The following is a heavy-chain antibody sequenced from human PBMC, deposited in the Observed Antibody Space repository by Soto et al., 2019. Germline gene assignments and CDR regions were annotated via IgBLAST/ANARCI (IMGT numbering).Heavy chain of an antibody. CDR1: GFTFSSCA. Sequence: GGSLRLSCAASGFTFSSCAMSWVRQAPGKGLEWVSGIGGSSSNILYTDSVKGRFTISRDDFRNTLYLQMNSLRTEDTAIYYCAKLRDFVVLPAGILDYWGPGTLVTVSS. V-gene: IGHV3-23*01. CDR3: AKLRDFVVLPAGILDY. CDR2: IGGSSSNI. J-gene: IGHJ4*02. D-gene: IGHD2-8*01.